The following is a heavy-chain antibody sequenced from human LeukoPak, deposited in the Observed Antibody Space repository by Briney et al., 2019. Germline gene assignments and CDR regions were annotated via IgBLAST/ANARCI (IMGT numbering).Heavy chain of an antibody. Sequence: PGGSLRLSCAASGCTFSSYGMHWVRQAPGKGLEWVAVISYDGSNKYYADSVKGRFTISRDNSKNTLYLQMNSLRAEDTAVYYCAKDRPLAGDYWGQGTLVTVSS. CDR3: AKDRPLAGDY. CDR1: GCTFSSYG. D-gene: IGHD6-6*01. V-gene: IGHV3-30*18. J-gene: IGHJ4*02. CDR2: ISYDGSNK.